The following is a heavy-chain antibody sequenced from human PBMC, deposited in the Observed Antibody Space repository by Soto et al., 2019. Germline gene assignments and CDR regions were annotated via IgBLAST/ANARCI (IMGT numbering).Heavy chain of an antibody. J-gene: IGHJ4*02. CDR3: AREVMVATFDY. V-gene: IGHV4-38-2*02. CDR2: LYHSGAT. CDR1: GYSISSGSY. Sequence: SETLSLTCDVSGYSISSGSYWGWIRQPPGKGLEWIGTLYHSGATYYSPSLKSRVTLSVDTSKNHLSLKLSSVTAADTAVYYCAREVMVATFDYWGQGTLVTVSS. D-gene: IGHD5-12*01.